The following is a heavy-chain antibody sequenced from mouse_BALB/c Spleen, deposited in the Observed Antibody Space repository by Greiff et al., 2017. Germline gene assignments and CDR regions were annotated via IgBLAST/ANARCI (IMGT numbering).Heavy chain of an antibody. Sequence: VQLQQSGAELAKPGASVKMSCKASGYTFTSYWMHWVKQRPGQGLEWIGYINPSTGYTEYNQKFKDKATLTADKSSSTAYMQLSSLTSEDSAVYYCARSYYYGSSYVFAYWGQGTLVTVSA. CDR2: INPSTGYT. CDR3: ARSYYYGSSYVFAY. V-gene: IGHV1-7*01. J-gene: IGHJ3*01. D-gene: IGHD1-1*01. CDR1: GYTFTSYW.